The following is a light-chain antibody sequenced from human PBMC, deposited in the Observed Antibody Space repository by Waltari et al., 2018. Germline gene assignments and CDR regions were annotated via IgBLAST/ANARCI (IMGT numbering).Light chain of an antibody. J-gene: IGKJ3*01. CDR2: DTS. Sequence: DIQMTQSPSSVSASVGDRVTVTCRASQDISSRLAWYQQQPGKAPRLLIYDTSTWQSGVPSRFSGSGSGTDFTLTISSLQPEDSATYSCQQGGSFPFTFGPGTKVNI. V-gene: IGKV1-12*01. CDR3: QQGGSFPFT. CDR1: QDISSR.